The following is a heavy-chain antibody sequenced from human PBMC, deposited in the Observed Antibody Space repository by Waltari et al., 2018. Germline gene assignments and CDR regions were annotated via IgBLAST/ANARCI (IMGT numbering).Heavy chain of an antibody. V-gene: IGHV1-8*02. CDR3: ARPQTISTSWLAS. J-gene: IGHJ5*01. D-gene: IGHD2-2*01. CDR2: RNANNGHP. Sequence: QVQLVQSGAEVKKPGASVKVPCKASGYIFTSYDINWVRQATGQGLEWMGWRNANNGHPCYAQPCQGRITLTMNTSISTANMELGGLRSDDSAVYYCARPQTISTSWLASWSQGTLGTVAA. CDR1: GYIFTSYD.